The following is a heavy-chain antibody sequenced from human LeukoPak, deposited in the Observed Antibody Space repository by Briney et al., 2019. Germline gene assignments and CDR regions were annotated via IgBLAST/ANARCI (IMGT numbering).Heavy chain of an antibody. CDR2: IKQDGSEK. CDR3: ARGGYDILTGSPFEY. Sequence: GGSLRLSCAASGFTFSSYWMSWVRQAPGKGLEWVANIKQDGSEKYYVDSVKGRFTISRDNAKNSLYLQMNSLRAEDTAVYYCARGGYDILTGSPFEYWGQGTLVTVSS. V-gene: IGHV3-7*03. J-gene: IGHJ4*02. D-gene: IGHD3-9*01. CDR1: GFTFSSYW.